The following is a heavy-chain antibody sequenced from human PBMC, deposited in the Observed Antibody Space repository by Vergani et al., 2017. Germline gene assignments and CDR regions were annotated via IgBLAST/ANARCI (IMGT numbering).Heavy chain of an antibody. CDR1: GFTFSSYS. J-gene: IGHJ4*02. CDR2: ISSSSSTR. V-gene: IGHV3-48*04. Sequence: EVQLVESGGGLVQPGGSLRLSCAASGFTFSSYSMNWVRQAPGKGLEWVSYISSSSSTRYYADSVKGRFTISRDNAKNSLYLQMNSLRAEDTAVYYCAXDRPKRGKENDYGDYVGYGGQGTLVTVSS. CDR3: AXDRPKRGKENDYGDYVGY. D-gene: IGHD4-17*01.